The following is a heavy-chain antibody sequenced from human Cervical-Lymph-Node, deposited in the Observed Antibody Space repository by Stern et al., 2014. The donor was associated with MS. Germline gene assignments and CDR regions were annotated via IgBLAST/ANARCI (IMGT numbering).Heavy chain of an antibody. Sequence: EVQLVESGGGLVQPGRSLSLSCVASGFTFDDYAMHWVRQAPGKGLEWVSSINWNSGSLAYAVSVKGRFTISRDNAENSLFLQMNSLSAEDTAFYYCARAYGGTYYYDFWGQETLVTVSS. J-gene: IGHJ4*02. CDR2: INWNSGSL. V-gene: IGHV3-9*01. CDR3: ARAYGGTYYYDF. D-gene: IGHD2-21*01. CDR1: GFTFDDYA.